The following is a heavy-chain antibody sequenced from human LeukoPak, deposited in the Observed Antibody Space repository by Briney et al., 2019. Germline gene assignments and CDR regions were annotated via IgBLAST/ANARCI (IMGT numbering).Heavy chain of an antibody. D-gene: IGHD1-26*01. Sequence: SGTLSLTCAVSGXSIITTNWWSWVRQPPGKGLEWIGEVHLNGATNYNPSLESRVSTSIDKSKNQLSLKLRSVSAADTAIYYCARESGAFSPFGFWGQGTLVTVSS. CDR3: ARESGAFSPFGF. CDR1: GXSIITTNW. J-gene: IGHJ4*02. CDR2: VHLNGAT. V-gene: IGHV4-4*02.